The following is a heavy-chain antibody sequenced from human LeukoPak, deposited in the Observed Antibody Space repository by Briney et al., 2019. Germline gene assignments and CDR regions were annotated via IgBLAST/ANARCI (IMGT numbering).Heavy chain of an antibody. V-gene: IGHV3-66*01. CDR1: GFTVSRNY. CDR2: IYSGGSI. J-gene: IGHJ3*02. D-gene: IGHD1-26*01. Sequence: PGGSLRLSCAASGFTVSRNYVSWVRQAPGKGLEWVSVIYSGGSIYYADSVKGRFTISRDTSKNTVYLQMNSLRAEDTAVYYCAGSYYPRGSFDIWGQGTMVTVSS. CDR3: AGSYYPRGSFDI.